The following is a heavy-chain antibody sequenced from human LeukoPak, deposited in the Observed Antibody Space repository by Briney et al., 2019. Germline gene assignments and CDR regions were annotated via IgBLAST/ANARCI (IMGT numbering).Heavy chain of an antibody. CDR3: ARRTTVTTGFDY. CDR2: IYSGGST. Sequence: GGSLRLSCAASGFTVSSNYMSWVRQAPGKGLEWVSVIYSGGSTYYADSVKGRFTISRDNSKNTLYLQMNSLRAEDTAVYYCARRTTVTTGFDYWGQGTLVTVSS. J-gene: IGHJ4*02. D-gene: IGHD4-17*01. V-gene: IGHV3-53*01. CDR1: GFTVSSNY.